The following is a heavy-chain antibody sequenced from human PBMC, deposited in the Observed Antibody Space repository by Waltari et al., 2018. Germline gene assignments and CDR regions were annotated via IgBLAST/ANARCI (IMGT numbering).Heavy chain of an antibody. J-gene: IGHJ4*02. V-gene: IGHV3-23*01. CDR1: GFTFSSHA. D-gene: IGHD3-3*01. CDR3: ATWRVPYYFDY. Sequence: EVQLLESGGGLVQPGVSLRRSCAASGFTFSSHAMSWVRRVPGKGVEWGPGISITGSASGTYYAASVKGRFTISRDNSRNTLYLQMNSLRADDTALYYCATWRVPYYFDYWGQGTLVTVSS. CDR2: ISITGSASGT.